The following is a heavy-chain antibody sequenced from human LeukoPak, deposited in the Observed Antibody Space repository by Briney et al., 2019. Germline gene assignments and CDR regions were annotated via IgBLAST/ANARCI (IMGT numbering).Heavy chain of an antibody. D-gene: IGHD2-2*01. J-gene: IGHJ3*02. Sequence: PGGSLRLSCAASGFTFSSYGMHWVRQAPGKGLEWVAFIRYDGSNKYYADSVKGRFTISRDNSKNTLYLQMNSLRAEDTAVYYCAKYDHCSSTSCYADAFDIWGQGTMVTVSS. CDR2: IRYDGSNK. V-gene: IGHV3-30*02. CDR1: GFTFSSYG. CDR3: AKYDHCSSTSCYADAFDI.